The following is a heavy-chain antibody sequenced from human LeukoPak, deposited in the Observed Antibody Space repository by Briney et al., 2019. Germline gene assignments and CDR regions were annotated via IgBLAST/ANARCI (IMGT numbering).Heavy chain of an antibody. CDR1: GFTFDDYA. CDR3: AEDRGYYDFWSGPDY. CDR2: ISWNSGSI. Sequence: GGSLRLSCAASGFTFDDYAMHWVRQAPGKGLEWVSGISWNSGSIGYADSVKGRFTISRDNAKNSLYLQMNSLRAEDTALYYCAEDRGYYDFWSGPDYWGQGTLVTVSS. D-gene: IGHD3-3*01. J-gene: IGHJ4*02. V-gene: IGHV3-9*01.